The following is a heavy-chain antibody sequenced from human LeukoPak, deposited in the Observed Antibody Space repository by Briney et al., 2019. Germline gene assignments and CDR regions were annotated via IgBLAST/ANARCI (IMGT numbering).Heavy chain of an antibody. CDR1: GFTFSSYG. D-gene: IGHD1-26*01. CDR2: IRYDGSNK. J-gene: IGHJ4*02. CDR3: AKARRSYLYYFDY. V-gene: IGHV3-30*02. Sequence: GGSLRLSCAASGFTFSSYGMHWVRQAPGKGLEWVAFIRYDGSNKYYADSVKGRFTISRDNSKNTLYLQMNSLRAEDTAVYYCAKARRSYLYYFDYWGQGTLVTVSS.